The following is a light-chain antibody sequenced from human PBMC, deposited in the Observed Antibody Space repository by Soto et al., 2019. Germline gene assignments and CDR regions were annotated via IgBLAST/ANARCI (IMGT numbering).Light chain of an antibody. CDR1: QGISSY. V-gene: IGKV1-9*01. Sequence: DLQLTQSPSFLSASVGDRFTITGGASQGISSYLAWYQQKPGKAHKLLIYAASTLQSGVTSRFSGSGSGTEFTLTISSLQPEDFATYYCQQLNSYLLTFGEGTKVEIK. CDR3: QQLNSYLLT. CDR2: AAS. J-gene: IGKJ4*01.